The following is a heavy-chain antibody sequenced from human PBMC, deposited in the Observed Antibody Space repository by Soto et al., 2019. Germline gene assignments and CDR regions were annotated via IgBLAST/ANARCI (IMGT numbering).Heavy chain of an antibody. CDR3: ARDRERTMVRGNWFDP. D-gene: IGHD3-10*01. J-gene: IGHJ5*02. Sequence: GASVKVSCKASGYTFTSYAMHWVRQAPGQRLEWMGWINAGNGNTKYSQKFQGRVTITRDTSASTAYMELSSLRSEDTAVYYCARDRERTMVRGNWFDPWGQGTLVTVSS. CDR2: INAGNGNT. V-gene: IGHV1-3*01. CDR1: GYTFTSYA.